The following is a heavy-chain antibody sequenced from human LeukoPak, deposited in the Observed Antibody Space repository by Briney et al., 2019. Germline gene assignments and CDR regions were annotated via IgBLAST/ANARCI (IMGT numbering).Heavy chain of an antibody. CDR1: GGSINSYY. J-gene: IGHJ4*02. CDR3: ARVRLGYSYGLLDC. Sequence: PSETLSLTCTVSGGSINSYYWSWIRQPPGKGLEWIGYIYSTGTTNYNPSLKSRVTISIDTSKNQFSLKLNSVTAADTAVYYRARVRLGYSYGLLDCWGQGTLVTVSS. D-gene: IGHD5-18*01. V-gene: IGHV4-59*01. CDR2: IYSTGTT.